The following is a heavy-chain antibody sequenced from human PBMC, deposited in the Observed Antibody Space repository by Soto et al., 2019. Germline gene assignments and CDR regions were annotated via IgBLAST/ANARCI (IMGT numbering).Heavy chain of an antibody. J-gene: IGHJ4*02. CDR2: IFYDGYT. D-gene: IGHD6-13*01. V-gene: IGHV4-39*01. CDR1: GDSISGSPYY. Sequence: QVQLQESGPGLVMPSETLSLTCTVSGDSISGSPYYWGWIRQPPGKRLEWIGSIFYDGYTVYTPSLQSRVTISVDTSKTPFSLTLTSVAAAHTATYFCARLQTAVPHYWGQGILVTVSS. CDR3: ARLQTAVPHY.